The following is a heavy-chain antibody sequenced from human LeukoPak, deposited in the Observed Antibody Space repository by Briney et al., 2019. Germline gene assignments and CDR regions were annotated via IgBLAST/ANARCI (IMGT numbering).Heavy chain of an antibody. J-gene: IGHJ6*03. D-gene: IGHD3-9*01. Sequence: PSETLSLTCTVSGGSISSYYWSWIRQPPGKGLEWIGYIYYSGSTNYNPSLKSRVTISVDTSKNQFSLKLSSVTAADTAVYYCARVKTLRYFDWSIYYYYYMDVWGKGTTVTISS. CDR2: IYYSGST. CDR3: ARVKTLRYFDWSIYYYYYMDV. V-gene: IGHV4-59*01. CDR1: GGSISSYY.